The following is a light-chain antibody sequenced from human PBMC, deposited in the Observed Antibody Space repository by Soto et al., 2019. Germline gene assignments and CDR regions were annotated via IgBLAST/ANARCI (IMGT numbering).Light chain of an antibody. CDR3: AAWDDSLNGV. J-gene: IGLJ2*01. Sequence: QSVLTQPHSASGTPGQRGIISCSGSSSNIGSRTVSWYQQLPGTAPKLLIYTNNQRPSGVPYRFSGSKSGTSASLAISGLQSEDEADYYCAAWDDSLNGVFGGGTKLTV. CDR2: TNN. V-gene: IGLV1-44*01. CDR1: SSNIGSRT.